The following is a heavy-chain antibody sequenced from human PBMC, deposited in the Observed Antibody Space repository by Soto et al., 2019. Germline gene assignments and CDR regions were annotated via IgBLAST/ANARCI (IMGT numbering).Heavy chain of an antibody. D-gene: IGHD6-6*01. J-gene: IGHJ4*02. CDR3: ARVGEEWDSSSLFDY. Sequence: GGSLRLSCAASGFTVSSNYMSWVRQAPGKGLEWVSVIYSGGSTYYADSVKGRFTISRDNSKNTLYLQMNSLRAEDTAVYYCARVGEEWDSSSLFDYWGQGTLVTVSS. CDR1: GFTVSSNY. V-gene: IGHV3-53*01. CDR2: IYSGGST.